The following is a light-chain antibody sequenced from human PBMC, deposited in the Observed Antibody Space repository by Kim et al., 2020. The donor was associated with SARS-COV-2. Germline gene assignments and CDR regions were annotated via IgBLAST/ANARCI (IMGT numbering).Light chain of an antibody. Sequence: PGERATLSCRASQSVTSNYLAWYQEKPGQAPRLLIYGASIRASGIPDRFSGSGSGTDFTLTISRLEPEDFAVYYCQQYSSSRPWTFGQGTKVDIK. J-gene: IGKJ1*01. CDR2: GAS. CDR3: QQYSSSRPWT. V-gene: IGKV3-20*01. CDR1: QSVTSNY.